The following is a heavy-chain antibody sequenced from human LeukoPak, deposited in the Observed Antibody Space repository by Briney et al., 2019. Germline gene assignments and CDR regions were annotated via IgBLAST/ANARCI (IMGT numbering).Heavy chain of an antibody. CDR1: GFTFSNAW. J-gene: IGHJ6*02. CDR3: TTALVRGVIIAPYYYYGMDV. V-gene: IGHV3-15*01. CDR2: IKSKTDGGTT. D-gene: IGHD3-10*01. Sequence: GGSLRLSCAASGFTFSNAWMSWVRQAPGKGPEWVGRIKSKTDGGTTDYAAPVKGRFTISRDDSKNTLYLQMNSLKTEDTAVYYCTTALVRGVIIAPYYYYGMDVWGQGTTVTVSS.